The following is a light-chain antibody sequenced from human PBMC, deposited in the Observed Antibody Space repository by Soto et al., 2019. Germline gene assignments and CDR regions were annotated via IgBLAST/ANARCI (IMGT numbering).Light chain of an antibody. J-gene: IGKJ1*01. Sequence: EIVVTKSPGTLSLYKRERATLSCRASQSVSNNYLAWYQQKPGQAPRLLIYGASNRATGIPDRFSGSGSGTDFTLTIGRLEPEDFAVYYSQQYGSSGTFCQGTKVDI. CDR1: QSVSNNY. V-gene: IGKV3-20*01. CDR3: QQYGSSGT. CDR2: GAS.